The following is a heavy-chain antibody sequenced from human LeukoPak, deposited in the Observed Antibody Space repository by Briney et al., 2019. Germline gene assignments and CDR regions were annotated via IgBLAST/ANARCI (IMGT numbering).Heavy chain of an antibody. J-gene: IGHJ4*02. CDR2: IYYSGST. CDR1: GGSISSYY. CDR3: ARGAGLDY. V-gene: IGHV4-59*01. Sequence: SETLSLTCTVSGGSISSYYWSWIRQPPGKGLEWIGYIYYSGSTNYNPSLKCRVTISVDTSKNQSSLKLSTVTAADTAVYYCARGAGLDYWGQGTLVTVSS.